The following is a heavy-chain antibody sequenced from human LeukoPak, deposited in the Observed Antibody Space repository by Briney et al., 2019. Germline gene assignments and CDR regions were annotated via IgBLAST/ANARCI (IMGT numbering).Heavy chain of an antibody. CDR3: ARVLELVDY. CDR2: INHSGST. J-gene: IGHJ4*02. V-gene: IGHV4-34*01. Sequence: PSETLSLTCAVYGGSFSGYYWSWIRQPPGKGLEWIGEINHSGSTNYNPSLKGRVTISVDTSKNQFSLKLSSVTAADTAVYYCARVLELVDYWGQGTLVTVSS. CDR1: GGSFSGYY. D-gene: IGHD1-7*01.